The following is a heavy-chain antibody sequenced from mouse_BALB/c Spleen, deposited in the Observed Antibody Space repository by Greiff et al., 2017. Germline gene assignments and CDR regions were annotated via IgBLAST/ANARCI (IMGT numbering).Heavy chain of an antibody. Sequence: QVQLQQSGPELVKPGASVKLSCKASGYTFTSYWMHWVKQRPGQGLEWIGNIYPGSGSTNYDEKFKSKATLTVDTSSSTAYMQLSSLTSEDSAVYYCTRDRYGAWFAYWGQGTLVTVSA. CDR1: GYTFTSYW. D-gene: IGHD2-14*01. J-gene: IGHJ3*01. CDR2: IYPGSGST. V-gene: IGHV1S5*01. CDR3: TRDRYGAWFAY.